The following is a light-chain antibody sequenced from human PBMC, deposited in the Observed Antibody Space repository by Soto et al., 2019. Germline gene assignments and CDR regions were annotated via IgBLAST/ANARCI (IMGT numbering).Light chain of an antibody. V-gene: IGKV3-11*01. CDR3: QQRSNWPIT. CDR1: QSVSTN. Sequence: VVMTQSPSIFSVSPGERASLSYRATQSVSTNLAWYQQKPGQAPRLLIYDASNRATGIPARFSGSGSGTDFTLTISSLEPEDFAVYYCQQRSNWPITFGQGTRLEIK. CDR2: DAS. J-gene: IGKJ5*01.